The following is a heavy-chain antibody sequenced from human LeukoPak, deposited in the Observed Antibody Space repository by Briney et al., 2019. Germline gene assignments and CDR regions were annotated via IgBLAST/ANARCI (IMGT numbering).Heavy chain of an antibody. CDR1: GFTFSDFW. Sequence: SGGSLRLSCAGSGFTFSDFWMTWVRQTPGKGLEWVANIKEDGTEKNLVDSVKGRFTISRDNTKNSLYLQMSSLRVEDTAVYYCASWAGNTQSDSWSGPFDYWGQGSLVTVSS. CDR3: ASWAGNTQSDSWSGPFDY. J-gene: IGHJ4*02. CDR2: IKEDGTEK. V-gene: IGHV3-7*01. D-gene: IGHD3-3*01.